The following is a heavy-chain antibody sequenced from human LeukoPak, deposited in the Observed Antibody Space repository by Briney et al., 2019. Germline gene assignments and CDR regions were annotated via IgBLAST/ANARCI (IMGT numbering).Heavy chain of an antibody. V-gene: IGHV4-59*01. Sequence: SETLSPTCTDSGGSISGYYWSWLRQPPGKGLEWIAFIHSSGTANYNPSLKSRVSISVDTPNNQFSLNVNSVTAADTAVYYCARGGASSEWILLWGRGTLVTVSS. CDR2: IHSSGTA. CDR3: ARGGASSEWILL. CDR1: GGSISGYY. D-gene: IGHD6-25*01. J-gene: IGHJ4*02.